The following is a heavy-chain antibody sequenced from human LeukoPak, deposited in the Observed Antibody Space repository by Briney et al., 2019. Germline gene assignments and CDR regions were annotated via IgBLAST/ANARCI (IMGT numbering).Heavy chain of an antibody. V-gene: IGHV3-23*01. CDR3: AKDLRSNSYFDY. Sequence: GGSLRLSCAASGFTFSSYAMSWVRQAPGKGLEWVSAISGSGGSTYYADSVKGRFTISRDNSKNTLHLQMNSLRAEDTAVYYCAKDLRSNSYFDYWGQGTLVTVSS. D-gene: IGHD4-17*01. CDR1: GFTFSSYA. J-gene: IGHJ4*02. CDR2: ISGSGGST.